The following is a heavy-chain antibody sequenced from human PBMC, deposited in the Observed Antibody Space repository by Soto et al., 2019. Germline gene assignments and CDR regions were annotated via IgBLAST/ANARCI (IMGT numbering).Heavy chain of an antibody. CDR3: ARDLPPVDY. CDR1: GYTFSSYH. V-gene: IGHV1-18*01. CDR2: ISAYSGNT. Sequence: QIQLEQSEAEVKKPGASVKVSCKASGYTFSSYHITWVRQAPGQGLEWMGWISAYSGNTNYAQNLQGRVTMTTDPSMSTAYMELRSLRSDDTAVYYCARDLPPVDYWGQGTLVTVSS. J-gene: IGHJ4*02.